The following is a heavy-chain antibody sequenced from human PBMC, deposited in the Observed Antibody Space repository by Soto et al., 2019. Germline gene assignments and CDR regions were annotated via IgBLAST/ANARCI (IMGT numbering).Heavy chain of an antibody. CDR3: ACDSSGYYYDY. CDR1: GYTFTSYG. Sequence: ASVKGLCKASGYTFTSYGISWVRQAPGQGLEWMGWISAYNGNTNYAQKLQGRVTMTTDTSTSTAYMELRSLRSDDTAVYYCACDSSGYYYDYWGQGTLVTVSS. J-gene: IGHJ4*02. V-gene: IGHV1-18*01. D-gene: IGHD3-22*01. CDR2: ISAYNGNT.